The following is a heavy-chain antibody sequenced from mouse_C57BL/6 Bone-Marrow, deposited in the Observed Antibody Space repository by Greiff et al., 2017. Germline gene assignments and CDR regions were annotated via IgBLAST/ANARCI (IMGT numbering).Heavy chain of an antibody. J-gene: IGHJ2*01. Sequence: EVKLVESGGDLVKPGGSLKLSCAASGFTFSSYGMSWVRQTPDKRLEWVATISSGGSYTYYPDSVKGRFTISRDNAKNTQYLQMSSLKSEDTAMYYCARHPFFYYWGQGTTLTVSS. V-gene: IGHV5-6*02. CDR3: ARHPFFYY. CDR1: GFTFSSYG. CDR2: ISSGGSYT.